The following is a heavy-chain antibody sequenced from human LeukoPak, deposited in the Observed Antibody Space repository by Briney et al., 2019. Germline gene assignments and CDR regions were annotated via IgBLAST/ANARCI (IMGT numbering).Heavy chain of an antibody. D-gene: IGHD6-13*01. CDR1: GFTFSSYG. J-gene: IGHJ3*01. CDR2: IWYDGSNK. V-gene: IGHV3-33*01. Sequence: GGSLRLSCVASGFTFSSYGMHRVRQAPGKGLEWVAVIWYDGSNKYYADSVKGRFTISRDNSKNTLYLQMNSLRAEDTAVYYCVRTNIERPSSWYDGGTFNVWGQGTMVTVSS. CDR3: VRTNIERPSSWYDGGTFNV.